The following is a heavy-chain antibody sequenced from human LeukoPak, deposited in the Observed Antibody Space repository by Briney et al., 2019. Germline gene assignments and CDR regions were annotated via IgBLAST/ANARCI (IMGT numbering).Heavy chain of an antibody. CDR2: ISDSGGST. D-gene: IGHD2-2*01. J-gene: IGHJ4*02. Sequence: GGSLRLSCAASGFTFSSYAMSWVRQAPGKGLEWISAISDSGGSTYDADSVKGRFTISRDNSKNTLYLQMNSLRAEDTAVYYCARDYCSSSSCNGVFDYWGQGTLVTVSS. CDR3: ARDYCSSSSCNGVFDY. V-gene: IGHV3-23*01. CDR1: GFTFSSYA.